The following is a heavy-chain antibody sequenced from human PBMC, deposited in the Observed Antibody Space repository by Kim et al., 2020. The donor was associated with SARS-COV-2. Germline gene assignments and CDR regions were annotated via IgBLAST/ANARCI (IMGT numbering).Heavy chain of an antibody. CDR3: ARGYNYGD. V-gene: IGHV1-18*01. D-gene: IGHD1-1*01. CDR2: ISAQTGDA. Sequence: SVKVSCKTSGYTFTDYRISWVRQAPGQGLEWVGWISAQTGDADYAPKLQGRVTMTTDTSTTTAYLKLSSLRSDDSAVYYCARGYNYGDWGQGTLVTVSS. CDR1: GYTFTDYR. J-gene: IGHJ4*02.